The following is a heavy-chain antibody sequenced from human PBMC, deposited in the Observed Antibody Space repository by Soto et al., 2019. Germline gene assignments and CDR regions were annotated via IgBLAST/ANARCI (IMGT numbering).Heavy chain of an antibody. CDR1: GFIFTNYG. Sequence: QMQLVESGGGVVQPGRSLRLSCAASGFIFTNYGMHWVRQAPGKGLEWVAIIWYDGSNKYYADSVKGRFTISRDNSENTVYLQMNSLRDEDTAVYYCAAGEPLHYRGQGTLVTVSS. V-gene: IGHV3-33*01. J-gene: IGHJ4*02. CDR2: IWYDGSNK. D-gene: IGHD3-10*01. CDR3: AAGEPLHY.